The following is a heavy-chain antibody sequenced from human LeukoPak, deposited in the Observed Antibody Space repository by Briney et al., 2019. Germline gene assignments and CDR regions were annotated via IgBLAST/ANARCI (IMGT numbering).Heavy chain of an antibody. CDR3: ARAEGLAARDY. CDR1: GFSFSSYG. V-gene: IGHV3-30*02. J-gene: IGHJ4*02. CDR2: MRSDGSTK. Sequence: GGSLRLSCAASGFSFSSYGMHWVRQAPGKGLEWVAYMRSDGSTKYYADSVKGRFTISRDNSKNTLYLQMNSLRAEDTAVYYCARAEGLAARDYWGQGTLVTVSS. D-gene: IGHD6-6*01.